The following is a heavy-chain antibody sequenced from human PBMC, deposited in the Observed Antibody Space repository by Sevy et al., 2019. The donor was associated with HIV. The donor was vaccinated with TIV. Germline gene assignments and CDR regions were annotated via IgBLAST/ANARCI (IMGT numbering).Heavy chain of an antibody. CDR3: ARDLLAIAGYSSTWSGGY. V-gene: IGHV1-18*01. Sequence: ASVKVSCKASGYTFTNFGITWVRQAPGQGLEWMGWIGAYNGNTNYAQKFQGRVTMTTDTSTSTAYMELRSLRSDDTAVYYCARDLLAIAGYSSTWSGGYWGQGTLVTVFS. CDR1: GYTFTNFG. CDR2: IGAYNGNT. D-gene: IGHD6-13*01. J-gene: IGHJ4*02.